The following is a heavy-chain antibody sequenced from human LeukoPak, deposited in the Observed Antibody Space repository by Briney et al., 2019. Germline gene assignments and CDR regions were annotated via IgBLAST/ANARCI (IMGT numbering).Heavy chain of an antibody. CDR1: GFTFSSYS. V-gene: IGHV3-21*01. Sequence: GGSLRLSCTASGFTFSSYSMNWVRQAPGKGLECVSSISSGSTYINYADSVQGRFTVTRDNAKNSLYMQMSSLRAEDTAVYYCARDLRAFCGGECAFHYWYRGKLILVS. CDR2: ISSGSTYI. D-gene: IGHD2-21*01. CDR3: ARDLRAFCGGECAFHY. J-gene: IGHJ4*02.